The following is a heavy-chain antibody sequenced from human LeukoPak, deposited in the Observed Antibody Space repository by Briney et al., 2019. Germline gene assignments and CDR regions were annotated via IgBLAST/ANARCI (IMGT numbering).Heavy chain of an antibody. CDR2: ISGSGGST. D-gene: IGHD5-12*01. J-gene: IGHJ4*02. CDR3: AKGKVNGGYVESGIDY. CDR1: GFTFITYA. V-gene: IGHV3-23*01. Sequence: GGSLRLSFAASGFTFITYAMSWVRQAPGKGLEWVSAISGSGGSTYYADSVKGRFTISRDNYKNTLYLQMNSLRAEDTAVYYCAKGKVNGGYVESGIDYWGQGTLVTVSS.